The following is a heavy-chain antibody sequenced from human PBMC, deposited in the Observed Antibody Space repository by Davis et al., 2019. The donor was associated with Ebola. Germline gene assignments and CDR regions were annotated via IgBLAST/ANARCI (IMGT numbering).Heavy chain of an antibody. D-gene: IGHD3-22*01. J-gene: IGHJ4*02. V-gene: IGHV3-66*01. CDR1: GFTVSSNY. CDR2: IYSGGSP. CDR3: ARDRAYYDSSGYYSSPAGY. Sequence: GESLKISCAASGFTVSSNYMSWVRQAPGKGLEWVSVIYSGGSPYYADSVKGRFTISRDNSKNTLYLQMNSLRAEDTAVYYCARDRAYYDSSGYYSSPAGYWGQGTLVTVSS.